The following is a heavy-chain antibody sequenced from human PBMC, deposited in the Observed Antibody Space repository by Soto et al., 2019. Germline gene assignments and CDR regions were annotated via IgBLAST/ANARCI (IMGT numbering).Heavy chain of an antibody. CDR3: ARGPGSYYYDSSGYYDY. D-gene: IGHD3-22*01. V-gene: IGHV4-34*01. J-gene: IGHJ4*02. CDR1: GGSFSGYY. CDR2: INHSGST. Sequence: SETLSLACAVYGGSFSGYYWSWIRQPPGKGLEWIGEINHSGSTNYNPSLKSRVTISVDTSKNQFSLKLSSVTAADTAVYYCARGPGSYYYDSSGYYDYWGQGTLVTVSS.